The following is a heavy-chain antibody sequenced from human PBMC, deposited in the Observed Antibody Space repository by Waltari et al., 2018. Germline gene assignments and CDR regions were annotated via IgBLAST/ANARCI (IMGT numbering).Heavy chain of an antibody. J-gene: IGHJ4*02. CDR3: ARAGSGYDDPLDY. D-gene: IGHD5-12*01. CDR1: GFTLSANG. CDR2: NSTSSNYI. V-gene: IGHV3-21*06. Sequence: EVQLVESGGGLVESGGSLRLSCAVSGFTLSANGINWVRQSPGKGLEWVSFNSTSSNYIYYADSVKGRIAVSRDNARNSILLDMNSLRAEDTAVYYCARAGSGYDDPLDYWGQGTQVTVSS.